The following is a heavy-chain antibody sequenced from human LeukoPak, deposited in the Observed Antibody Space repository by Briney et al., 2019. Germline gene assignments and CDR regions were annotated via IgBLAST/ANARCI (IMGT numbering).Heavy chain of an antibody. CDR1: GGSLSSYY. CDR2: IYYSGST. V-gene: IGHV4-59*01. J-gene: IGHJ6*04. D-gene: IGHD3-10*01. CDR3: ARDSLWFGSGMDV. Sequence: SETLSLTCTVSGGSLSSYYWSWVRQPPGKGLEWIGYIYYSGSTNYNPSLKSRVTISVDTSKNQFSLKLSSVTAADTAVYYGARDSLWFGSGMDVWGKGTTVTVSS.